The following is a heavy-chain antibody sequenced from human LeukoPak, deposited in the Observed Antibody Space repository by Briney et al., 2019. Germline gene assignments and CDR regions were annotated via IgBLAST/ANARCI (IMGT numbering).Heavy chain of an antibody. V-gene: IGHV5-51*01. D-gene: IGHD3-22*01. J-gene: IGHJ3*02. CDR2: IYPGDSDT. CDR3: ARPRDDSSGYDAFDI. CDR1: GCSFTSYW. Sequence: GESLKISCKGSGCSFTSYWIGWVRQMPGKGLEWMGIIYPGDSDTRYSPSFQGQVTISADKSISTAYLQWSSLKASDTAMYYCARPRDDSSGYDAFDIWGQGTMVTVSS.